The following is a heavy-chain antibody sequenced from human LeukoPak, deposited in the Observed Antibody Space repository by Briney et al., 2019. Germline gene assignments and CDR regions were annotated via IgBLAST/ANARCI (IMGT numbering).Heavy chain of an antibody. Sequence: SGGSLRLSCAASGFTFSSYAMSWVRQAPGKGLEWVSAISGSGGSTYYADSVKGRFTISRDNSKNTLYLQMNSLRAEDTAVYYCATRAVAGHIYYYGMDVWGQGTTVTVSS. J-gene: IGHJ6*02. D-gene: IGHD6-19*01. CDR1: GFTFSSYA. CDR3: ATRAVAGHIYYYGMDV. CDR2: ISGSGGST. V-gene: IGHV3-23*01.